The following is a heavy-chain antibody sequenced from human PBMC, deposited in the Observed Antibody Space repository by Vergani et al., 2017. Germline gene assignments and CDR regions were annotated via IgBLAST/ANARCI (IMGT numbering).Heavy chain of an antibody. Sequence: EVQLVESGGGLVQPGGSLRLSCAASGFTFSDHYMDWVRPAPGKGLEWVGRTRNKANSYTTEYAASVKGRFTISRDDSKNSLYLQMNSLKTEDTAVYYCARSTQYSSGWYTHYYGMDVWGQGTTVTVSS. D-gene: IGHD6-19*01. J-gene: IGHJ6*02. V-gene: IGHV3-72*01. CDR1: GFTFSDHY. CDR3: ARSTQYSSGWYTHYYGMDV. CDR2: TRNKANSYTT.